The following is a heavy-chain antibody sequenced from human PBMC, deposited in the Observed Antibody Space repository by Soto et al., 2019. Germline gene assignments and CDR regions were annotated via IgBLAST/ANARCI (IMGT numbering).Heavy chain of an antibody. CDR2: INHSGST. J-gene: IGHJ6*02. Sequence: SETLSLTCAVYGGSFSGYYWSWIRQPPGKGLEWIGEINHSGSTNYNPSLKSRVTISVDTSKNQFSLKLSSVTAADTAVYYCARVFKTPNYYGSGSYYRLGYYYGMDVWGQGTTVTVSS. D-gene: IGHD3-10*01. V-gene: IGHV4-34*01. CDR1: GGSFSGYY. CDR3: ARVFKTPNYYGSGSYYRLGYYYGMDV.